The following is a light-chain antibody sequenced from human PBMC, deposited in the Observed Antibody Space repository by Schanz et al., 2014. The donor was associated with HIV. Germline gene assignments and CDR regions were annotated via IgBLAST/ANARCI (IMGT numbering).Light chain of an antibody. V-gene: IGLV2-11*01. CDR3: ATWDITLNGPV. CDR1: NSDVGGYDY. CDR2: DGY. J-gene: IGLJ2*01. Sequence: QSALTQPRSVSGSPGQSVTISCTGTNSDVGGYDYVSWYQQYPGKAPKLMIYDGYKRPSGVPDRFSGSKSGNTASLTISGLQSDDEADYYCATWDITLNGPVFGGGTKLTVL.